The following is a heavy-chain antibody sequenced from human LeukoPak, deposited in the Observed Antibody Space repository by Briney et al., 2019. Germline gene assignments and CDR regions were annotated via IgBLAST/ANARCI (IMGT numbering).Heavy chain of an antibody. J-gene: IGHJ6*02. CDR2: IYYSGST. CDR1: GGSITGYY. Sequence: SETLSLTCTVSGGSITGYYWSWVRQPPGKGLEWIGYIYYSGSTNYNPSLKSRVTISVDTSKNQFSLKLSSVTAADTAVYYCARGGAAARDYYYDMDVWGQGTTVTVSS. V-gene: IGHV4-59*01. CDR3: ARGGAAARDYYYDMDV. D-gene: IGHD6-13*01.